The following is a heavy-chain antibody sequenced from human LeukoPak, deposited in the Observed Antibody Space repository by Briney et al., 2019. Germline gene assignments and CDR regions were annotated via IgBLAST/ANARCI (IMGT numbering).Heavy chain of an antibody. CDR2: ISAYNGNT. Sequence: ASVKVSCKASGYTFTSYSISWVRQAPGQGLEWMGWISAYNGNTNYAQNLQGRVTMTTDTSTSTAYMELRSLRSDDTAVYYCARDQAGALWYFDLWGRGTLVTVSS. J-gene: IGHJ2*01. V-gene: IGHV1-18*01. CDR3: ARDQAGALWYFDL. CDR1: GYTFTSYS.